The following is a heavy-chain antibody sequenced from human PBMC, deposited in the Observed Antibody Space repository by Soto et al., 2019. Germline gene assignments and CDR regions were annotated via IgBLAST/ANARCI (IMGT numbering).Heavy chain of an antibody. Sequence: ASVKVSCKASGYTFTGYYMHWVRQAPGQGLEWMGWINPNSGGTNYAQKFQGWVTMTRDTSISTAYMEVSRLRSEDTAVYYCATDGYNLKNLDYWGQGTLVTVSS. CDR2: INPNSGGT. J-gene: IGHJ4*02. D-gene: IGHD5-12*01. CDR3: ATDGYNLKNLDY. V-gene: IGHV1-2*04. CDR1: GYTFTGYY.